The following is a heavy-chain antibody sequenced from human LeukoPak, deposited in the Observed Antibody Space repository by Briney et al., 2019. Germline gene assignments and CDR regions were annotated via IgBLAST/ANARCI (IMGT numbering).Heavy chain of an antibody. CDR2: INHSGST. J-gene: IGHJ4*02. CDR1: GGSFSGYY. V-gene: IGHV4-34*01. CDR3: ASDLVAHDY. Sequence: SETLSLTCAVYGGSFSGYYWSWIRQPPGKGLEWIGEINHSGSTNYNPSLKSRVTISVDTSKNQFSLKLSSVTAADTAVYYCASDLVAHDYWVQGTLVTVSS. D-gene: IGHD2-15*01.